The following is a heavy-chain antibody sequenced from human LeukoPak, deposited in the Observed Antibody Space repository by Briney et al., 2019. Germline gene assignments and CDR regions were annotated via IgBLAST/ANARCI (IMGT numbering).Heavy chain of an antibody. CDR1: GVTFSSYG. Sequence: GGSLRLSCAASGVTFSSYGMRWVRQAPGKGLEWVALISSDGNDKLYGDSVKGRFTISRDDSKSTLYLQMNSLRAEDTAVYYCTTKVIRGNSGDDYDDWGQGTLVTVSS. D-gene: IGHD5-12*01. V-gene: IGHV3-30*03. J-gene: IGHJ4*02. CDR2: ISSDGNDK. CDR3: TTKVIRGNSGDDYDD.